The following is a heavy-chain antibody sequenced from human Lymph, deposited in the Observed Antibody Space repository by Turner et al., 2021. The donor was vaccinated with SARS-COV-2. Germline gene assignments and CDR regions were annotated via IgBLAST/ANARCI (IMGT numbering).Heavy chain of an antibody. CDR2: ISGRGDST. CDR3: AKNEMAMIVVVITLFDY. D-gene: IGHD3-22*01. Sequence: EVRLVESGGGLVQPGRSLRLSCAASGFTFDDYAMHWVRQAPGKGLEWVSTISGRGDSTYYADSVKGRFTISRDNSKNTLFLQMHSLRAEDTAVYYCAKNEMAMIVVVITLFDYWGQGTLVTVSS. V-gene: IGHV3-23*04. CDR1: GFTFDDYA. J-gene: IGHJ4*02.